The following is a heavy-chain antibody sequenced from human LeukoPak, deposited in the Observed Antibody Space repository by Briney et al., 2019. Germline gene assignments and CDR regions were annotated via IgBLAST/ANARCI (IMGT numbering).Heavy chain of an antibody. J-gene: IGHJ4*02. D-gene: IGHD2-8*01. V-gene: IGHV3-30*01. CDR3: ARADCTNGVCQLDY. CDR1: GFTLSSYA. Sequence: GGSLRLSCAASGFTLSSYAMHWVRQAPGKGLEWVAVISYDGSNKYYADSVKGRFTISRDNSKNTLYLQMNSLRAEDTAVYYCARADCTNGVCQLDYWGRGTLVTVSS. CDR2: ISYDGSNK.